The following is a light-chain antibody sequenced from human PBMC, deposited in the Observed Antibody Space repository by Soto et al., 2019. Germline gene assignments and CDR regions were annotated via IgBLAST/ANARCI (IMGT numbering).Light chain of an antibody. V-gene: IGLV2-14*01. CDR2: EVS. J-gene: IGLJ1*01. Sequence: QSVLTQPASVSGSPGQAITISCSGSSSDFGAHNVVSRYQHHPGKAPQLMIYEVSNRPSGVSNRFSGSQSGNSASLPISGLQAEDEADYYCNSYTSSNTYVFGSGTKVTVL. CDR3: NSYTSSNTYV. CDR1: SSDFGAHNV.